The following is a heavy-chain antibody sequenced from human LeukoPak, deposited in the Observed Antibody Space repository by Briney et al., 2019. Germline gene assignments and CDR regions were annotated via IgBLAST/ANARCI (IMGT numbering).Heavy chain of an antibody. CDR1: GGSFSGYY. CDR2: INHSGST. J-gene: IGHJ6*03. CDR3: ARGHIVATIYYYYYYMDV. V-gene: IGHV4-34*01. Sequence: SETLSFTCAVYGGSFSGYYWSWIRQPPGKGLEWIGEINHSGSTNYNPSLKSRVTISVDTSKNQFSLKLSSVTAADTAVYYCARGHIVATIYYYYYYMDVWGKGTTVTVSS. D-gene: IGHD5-12*01.